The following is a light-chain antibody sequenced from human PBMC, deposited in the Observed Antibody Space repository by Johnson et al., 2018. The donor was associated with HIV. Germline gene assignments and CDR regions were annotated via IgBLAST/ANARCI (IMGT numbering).Light chain of an antibody. CDR3: GMWDSSLSAGEYV. V-gene: IGLV1-51*02. CDR2: RNN. J-gene: IGLJ1*01. Sequence: QSVLTQPPSASGTPGQRVTISCSGSSSNIGSYTVNWFQQLPGTAPKLLIYRNNQRPSGIPDRFSGSKSGTSATLGITGLQPGDEAEYFCGMWDSSLSAGEYVFGTGTKVTGL. CDR1: SSNIGSYT.